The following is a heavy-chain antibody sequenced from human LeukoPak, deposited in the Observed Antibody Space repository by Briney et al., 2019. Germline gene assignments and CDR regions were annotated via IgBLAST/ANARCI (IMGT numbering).Heavy chain of an antibody. J-gene: IGHJ4*02. CDR2: IYPGNSDI. Sequence: GGSLRLSCKGSGYSFTGYWIGWVRQMPGKGLEWMGVIYPGNSDITYSPSFQGQVTISADKSVSTAYLHWSSLKASDTAIYYCARHLSSITSCPNYWGQGTLVTVSS. CDR1: GYSFTGYW. CDR3: ARHLSSITSCPNY. D-gene: IGHD2-2*01. V-gene: IGHV5-51*01.